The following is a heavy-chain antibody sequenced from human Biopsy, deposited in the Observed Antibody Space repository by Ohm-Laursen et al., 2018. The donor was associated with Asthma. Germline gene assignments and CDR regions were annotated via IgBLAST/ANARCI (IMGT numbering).Heavy chain of an antibody. CDR2: ISYSGST. V-gene: IGHV4-61*01. CDR1: GGSVSSGSYY. Sequence: TLSLTCTVSGGSVSSGSYYWSWIRQPPGKGPAWVSYISYSGSTDYNPSLKSRLTISMDTSKNQFSLKLSSVTAADTAVYYCARVPTTLRYFDLWGRGTLVTVSS. D-gene: IGHD2-15*01. J-gene: IGHJ2*01. CDR3: ARVPTTLRYFDL.